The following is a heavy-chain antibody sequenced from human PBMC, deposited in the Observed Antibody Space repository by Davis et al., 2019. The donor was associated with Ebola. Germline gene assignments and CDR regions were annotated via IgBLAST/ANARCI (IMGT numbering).Heavy chain of an antibody. V-gene: IGHV1-8*01. D-gene: IGHD3-10*01. J-gene: IGHJ4*02. CDR2: MNPDNGNT. CDR1: GYTFSTYD. CDR3: VRGGDFDF. Sequence: AASVKVSCKTSGYTFSTYDINWVRQATGQGLEWMGWMNPDNGNTGYAQKFQGRVTMTRDTSRSTAYMELSSLRSDDTAMNYCVRGGDFDFWGQGTLVTVSS.